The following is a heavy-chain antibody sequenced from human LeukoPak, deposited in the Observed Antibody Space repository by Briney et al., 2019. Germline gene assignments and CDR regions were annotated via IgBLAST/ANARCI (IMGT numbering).Heavy chain of an antibody. CDR1: GYTLTELS. D-gene: IGHD6-13*01. J-gene: IGHJ4*02. CDR2: FDPEDGET. V-gene: IGHV1-24*01. CDR3: ATGIAAPSPFDY. Sequence: GASVKVSCKVSGYTLTELSMHWVRQAPGKGLEWKGGFDPEDGETIYAQKFQGRVTMTEDTSTDTAYMELSSLRSEDTAVYYCATGIAAPSPFDYWGQGTLVTVSS.